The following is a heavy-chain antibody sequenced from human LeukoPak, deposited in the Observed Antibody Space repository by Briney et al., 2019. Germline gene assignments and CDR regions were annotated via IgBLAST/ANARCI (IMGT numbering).Heavy chain of an antibody. D-gene: IGHD1-7*01. CDR1: GYTFTSYG. J-gene: IGHJ3*02. CDR2: ISAYNGNT. V-gene: IGHV1-18*01. CDR3: ARDGITGTTRTNTDAFDI. Sequence: ASVKVSCKASGYTFTSYGISWVRQAPGQGLEWMGWISAYNGNTNYAQKLQGRVTMTTDTSTSTACMELRSLRSDDTAVYYCARDGITGTTRTNTDAFDIWGQGTMVTVSS.